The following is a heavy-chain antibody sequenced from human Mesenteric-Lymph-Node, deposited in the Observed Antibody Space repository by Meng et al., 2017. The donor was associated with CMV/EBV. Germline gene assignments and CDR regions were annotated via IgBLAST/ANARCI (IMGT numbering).Heavy chain of an antibody. CDR3: ARVRWELLYSDY. CDR2: IGYGSRYV. J-gene: IGHJ4*02. CDR1: GFTFRDYS. Sequence: GESLKISCPASGFTFRDYSMTWVRQAPGQGLEWVSSIGYGSRYVYYANSVRGRFSISRDNSKNTLYLQMNSLRAEDTAVYYCARVRWELLYSDYWGQGALVTVSS. D-gene: IGHD1-26*01. V-gene: IGHV3-21*01.